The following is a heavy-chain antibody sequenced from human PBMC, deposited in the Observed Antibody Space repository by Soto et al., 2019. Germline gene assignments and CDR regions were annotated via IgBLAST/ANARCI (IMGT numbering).Heavy chain of an antibody. Sequence: GSLRLSCAASGFTFSSYAMSWVRQAPGKGLEWVSAISGSGGSTYYADSVKGRFTISRDNSKNTLYLQMNSLRAEDTAVYYCAKEEIVVVPAAPGGAFHIWGQGTMVTVSS. CDR1: GFTFSSYA. D-gene: IGHD2-2*01. V-gene: IGHV3-23*01. CDR3: AKEEIVVVPAAPGGAFHI. J-gene: IGHJ3*02. CDR2: ISGSGGST.